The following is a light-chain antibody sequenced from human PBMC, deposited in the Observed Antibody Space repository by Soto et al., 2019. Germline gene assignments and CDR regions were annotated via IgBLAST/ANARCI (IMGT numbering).Light chain of an antibody. CDR3: QQYNSYSRT. CDR2: DAS. CDR1: QSISSW. J-gene: IGKJ1*01. V-gene: IGKV1-5*01. Sequence: DIQMTQSPSTLSASVGDRVTITCRASQSISSWLAWYQQKPGKAPKLLIYDASSLESGVPSRFSGSGSGTECTLTLSSLQPDDVATYYCQQYNSYSRTFGQGTKVQIK.